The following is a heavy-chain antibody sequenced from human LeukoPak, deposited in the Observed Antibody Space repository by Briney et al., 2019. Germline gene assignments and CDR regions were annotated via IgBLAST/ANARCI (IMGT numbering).Heavy chain of an antibody. V-gene: IGHV3-23*01. CDR1: GFTFSSYV. CDR2: ISRGGGTT. J-gene: IGHJ4*02. CDR3: AKTSRAYSNYDSPFDY. D-gene: IGHD5-12*01. Sequence: GGSLRLSCAASGFTFSSYVMSWVRQALGKGLEWVSAISRGGGTTYYADSVKGRFTISRDNSKNTLYLQMTSLRAEDTAVYYCAKTSRAYSNYDSPFDYWGQGTLVTVSS.